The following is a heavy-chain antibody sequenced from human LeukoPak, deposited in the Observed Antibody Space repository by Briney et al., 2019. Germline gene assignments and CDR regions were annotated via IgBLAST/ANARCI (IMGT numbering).Heavy chain of an antibody. D-gene: IGHD1-1*01. CDR1: GYTFTSYY. CDR3: ARDQLGWFFDL. J-gene: IGHJ2*01. V-gene: IGHV1-46*01. CDR2: INPSGSST. Sequence: GASVNVSCKASGYTFTSYYMHWVRQAPGQGLEWLGIINPSGSSTIYAPEFQGRVTLTRDTSTSTVYMELSSLRSEDTAVYYCARDQLGWFFDLWGRGTLVTVSS.